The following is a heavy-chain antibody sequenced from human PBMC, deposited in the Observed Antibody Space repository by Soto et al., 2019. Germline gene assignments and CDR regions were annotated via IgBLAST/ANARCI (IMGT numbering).Heavy chain of an antibody. Sequence: RLSCAASGFTFSSYAMSWVRQAPGKGLEWVSAISGSGGSTYYADSVKGRFTISRDNSKNTLYLQMNSLRAEDTAVYYCAKDGSLIRDYYYYGIDVWCQAPTVSVS. D-gene: IGHD2-2*03. J-gene: IGHJ6*02. CDR1: GFTFSSYA. V-gene: IGHV3-23*01. CDR2: ISGSGGST. CDR3: AKDGSLIRDYYYYGIDV.